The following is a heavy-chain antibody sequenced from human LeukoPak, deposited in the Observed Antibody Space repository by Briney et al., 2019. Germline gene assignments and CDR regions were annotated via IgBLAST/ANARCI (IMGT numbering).Heavy chain of an antibody. CDR2: INHSGST. J-gene: IGHJ4*02. D-gene: IGHD3-22*01. Sequence: SETLSLTCAVYGGSFSGYYWSWIRQPPGKGLEWIGEINHSGSTNYNPSLKSRITISVDTSKNQFSLKLSFVTAADTAVYYCARRMIVVVPDYFDYWGQGTLVTVSS. CDR3: ARRMIVVVPDYFDY. V-gene: IGHV4-34*01. CDR1: GGSFSGYY.